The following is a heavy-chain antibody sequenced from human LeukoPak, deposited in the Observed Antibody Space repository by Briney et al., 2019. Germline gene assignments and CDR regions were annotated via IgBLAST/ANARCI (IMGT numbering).Heavy chain of an antibody. J-gene: IGHJ6*04. CDR3: ARGADIAVAGPGGMDV. CDR1: GYTFTSYG. CDR2: ISAYNGNT. D-gene: IGHD6-19*01. Sequence: ASVKVSCKASGYTFTSYGISWVRQAPGQGLEWMGWISAYNGNTNYAQKLQGRVTMTTDTSTSTAYMELRSLRSDDTAVYYCARGADIAVAGPGGMDVWGKGTTVTVSP. V-gene: IGHV1-18*04.